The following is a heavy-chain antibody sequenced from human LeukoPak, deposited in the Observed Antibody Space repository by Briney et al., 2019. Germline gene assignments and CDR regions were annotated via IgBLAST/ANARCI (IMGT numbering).Heavy chain of an antibody. V-gene: IGHV4-34*01. CDR3: ARAGDYYDSSGYSLDY. CDR1: GGSFSDSF. CDR2: INHTGNS. J-gene: IGHJ4*02. D-gene: IGHD3-22*01. Sequence: PSETLSLTCAVYGGSFSDSFWSWIRQSPGKGLEWIGEINHTGNSNYNPSLKSRVTISADKSKNQFSLKLSSVTAADTAVYYCARAGDYYDSSGYSLDYWGQGTLVTVSS.